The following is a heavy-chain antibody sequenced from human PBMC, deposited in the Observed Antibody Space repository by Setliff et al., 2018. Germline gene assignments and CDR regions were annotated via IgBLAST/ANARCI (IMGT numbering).Heavy chain of an antibody. Sequence: LSLTCAVSGGSISSGGYSWNWIRQPPGKGLEWIGYIYHSGSTYYNPSLKSRVTISVDRSKNQFSLKLSSVTAADTAVYYCARDGITFGGVIADRGAFDIWGQGTMVTVS. CDR2: IYHSGST. CDR3: ARDGITFGGVIADRGAFDI. D-gene: IGHD3-16*02. CDR1: GGSISSGGYS. V-gene: IGHV4-30-2*01. J-gene: IGHJ3*02.